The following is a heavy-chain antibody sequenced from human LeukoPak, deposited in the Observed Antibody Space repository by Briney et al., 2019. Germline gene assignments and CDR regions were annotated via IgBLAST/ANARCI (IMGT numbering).Heavy chain of an antibody. V-gene: IGHV4-59*01. D-gene: IGHD1-26*01. Sequence: SETLSLTGTVSGGSISSYYWSWIRQPPGKGLEWIGYIYYSGSTSYNPSLKSRVTISVDTSKKQFSLKLSSVTAADTAFYYCARYIVSYPHDAFDIWGQGTMVTVSS. CDR3: ARYIVSYPHDAFDI. J-gene: IGHJ3*02. CDR2: IYYSGST. CDR1: GGSISSYY.